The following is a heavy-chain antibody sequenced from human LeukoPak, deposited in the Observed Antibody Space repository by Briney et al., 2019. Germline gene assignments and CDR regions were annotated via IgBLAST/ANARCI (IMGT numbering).Heavy chain of an antibody. Sequence: GGSLRLSCAASGFPFSSYAMSWVRQAPGKGLEWVSAISGSGGSTYYADSVKGRFTISRDNSKNTLYLQMNSLRAEDTAVYYCAKALEGSGWYGDAFDIWGQGTMVTVSS. CDR3: AKALEGSGWYGDAFDI. CDR2: ISGSGGST. CDR1: GFPFSSYA. D-gene: IGHD6-19*01. J-gene: IGHJ3*02. V-gene: IGHV3-23*01.